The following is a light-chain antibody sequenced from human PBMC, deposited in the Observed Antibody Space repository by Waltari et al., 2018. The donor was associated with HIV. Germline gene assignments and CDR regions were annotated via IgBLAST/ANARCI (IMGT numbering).Light chain of an antibody. CDR1: SSDVGSYNL. J-gene: IGLJ3*02. CDR3: CSYAGSTTWL. CDR2: EDD. Sequence: SALTQPASVSGSPGQAITVSCTGSSSDVGSYNLVSWYQQPPGKAPKLMIYEDDRRPSGFSNRFSGSKSGNTASLTISGLQAEDEADYYCCSYAGSTTWLFGGVTKLTVL. V-gene: IGLV2-23*01.